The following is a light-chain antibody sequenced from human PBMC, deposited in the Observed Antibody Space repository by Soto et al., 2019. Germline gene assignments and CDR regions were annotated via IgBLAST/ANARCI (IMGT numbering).Light chain of an antibody. Sequence: EIVLTHSPATLSVFPGEKATLSCGASQSVSINLAWYHQKPGQAPRPLIYGASTRATGVPARFSGSGSGTEFTLTISSLQSEDSAIYSCQQYSSWPFTFGTGPKVAIE. CDR2: GAS. CDR3: QQYSSWPFT. J-gene: IGKJ3*01. V-gene: IGKV3-15*01. CDR1: QSVSIN.